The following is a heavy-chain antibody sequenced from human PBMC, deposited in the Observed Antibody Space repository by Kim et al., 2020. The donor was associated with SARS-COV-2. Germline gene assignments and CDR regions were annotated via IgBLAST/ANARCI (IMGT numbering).Heavy chain of an antibody. CDR2: IIPIFGTA. V-gene: IGHV1-69*13. CDR3: AREPIYYYDSSGYYYVFDY. CDR1: GGTFSSYA. J-gene: IGHJ4*02. Sequence: SVKVSCKASGGTFSSYAISWVRQAPGQGLEWMGGIIPIFGTANYAQKFQGRVTITADESTSTAYMELSSLRSEDTAVYYCAREPIYYYDSSGYYYVFDYWRQSTLLPVSS. D-gene: IGHD3-22*01.